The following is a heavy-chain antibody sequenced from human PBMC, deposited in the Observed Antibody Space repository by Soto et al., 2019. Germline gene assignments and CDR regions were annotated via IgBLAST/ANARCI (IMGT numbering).Heavy chain of an antibody. V-gene: IGHV1-8*02. CDR3: ARSRDTAMAYYYYYYGMDV. D-gene: IGHD5-18*01. Sequence: ASVKVSCKASGGTFSNYDINWVRQATGQGLEWMGWMNTNSGNTGYAQKFQGRVTMTRNTSISTAYMELSSLRSEDTAVYYCARSRDTAMAYYYYYYGMDVWGQGTTVTVSS. J-gene: IGHJ6*02. CDR1: GGTFSNYD. CDR2: MNTNSGNT.